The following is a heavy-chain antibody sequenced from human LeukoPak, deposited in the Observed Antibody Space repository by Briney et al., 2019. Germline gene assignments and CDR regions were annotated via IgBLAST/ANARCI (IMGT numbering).Heavy chain of an antibody. CDR1: GGSISSYY. J-gene: IGHJ4*02. D-gene: IGHD3-10*01. Sequence: SETLSLTCTAAGGSISSYYWSWIRQPPGKGLEWIGYIYYSGSTNYNPSLKSRVTISVDTSKNQFSLKLSSVTAADTAVYYCARHGQYYYGSGSEIDYWGQGTLVTVSS. V-gene: IGHV4-59*08. CDR3: ARHGQYYYGSGSEIDY. CDR2: IYYSGST.